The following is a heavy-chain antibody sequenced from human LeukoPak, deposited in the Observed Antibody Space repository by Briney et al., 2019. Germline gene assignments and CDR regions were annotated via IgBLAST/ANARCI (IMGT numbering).Heavy chain of an antibody. Sequence: KASETLSLTCTVSGGSISTYYWSWIRQPPGKGLEWIGYIYYSGSTDYNPSLKSRVTISVDTSKNQFSLKLSSVTAADTALYYCASLDSSGYYYLDYWGQGTLVTVSS. CDR3: ASLDSSGYYYLDY. V-gene: IGHV4-59*01. D-gene: IGHD3-22*01. J-gene: IGHJ4*02. CDR1: GGSISTYY. CDR2: IYYSGST.